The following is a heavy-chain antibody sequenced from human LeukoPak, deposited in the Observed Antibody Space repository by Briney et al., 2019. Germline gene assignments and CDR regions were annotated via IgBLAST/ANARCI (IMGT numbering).Heavy chain of an antibody. V-gene: IGHV3-23*01. J-gene: IGHJ4*02. D-gene: IGHD6-19*01. Sequence: GGSLRLSCAASGFTFSSYGMNWVRQAPGKGLEWVATITSGGGSTYYADSVKGRFTISRDNSKNTLYLHMNSPRAEDTALYYCAKVGSGWYADFWGQGTLVTVSS. CDR3: AKVGSGWYADF. CDR1: GFTFSSYG. CDR2: ITSGGGST.